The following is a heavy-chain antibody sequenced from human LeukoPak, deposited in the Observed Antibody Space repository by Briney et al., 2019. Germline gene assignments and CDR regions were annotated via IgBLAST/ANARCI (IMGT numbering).Heavy chain of an antibody. CDR1: GFTFSDHY. V-gene: IGHV3-7*05. CDR3: VRDCGFHTFDY. CDR2: IKEDGSEK. D-gene: IGHD2-21*01. Sequence: QPGGSLRLSCAASGFTFSDHYMDWVRQAPGKGLEYVVNIKEDGSEKYYVDSVKGRFTISRDNTKNSLYLQMSSLRGDDTAVYYCVRDCGFHTFDYWGQGTLVTVSS. J-gene: IGHJ4*02.